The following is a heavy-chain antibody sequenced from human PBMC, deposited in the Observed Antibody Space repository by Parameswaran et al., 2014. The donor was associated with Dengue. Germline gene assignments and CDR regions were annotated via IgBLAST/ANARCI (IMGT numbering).Heavy chain of an antibody. CDR3: ARDYYYGMDV. CDR2: MNPNSGNT. Sequence: WVRQAPGQGLEWMGWMNPNSGNTGYAQKFQGRVTMTRNTSISTAYMELSSLRSEDTAVYYCARDYYYGMDVWGQGTTVTVSS. V-gene: IGHV1-8*01. J-gene: IGHJ6*02.